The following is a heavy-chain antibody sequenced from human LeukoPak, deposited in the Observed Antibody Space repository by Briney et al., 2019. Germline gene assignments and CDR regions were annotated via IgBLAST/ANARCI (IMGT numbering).Heavy chain of an antibody. D-gene: IGHD3-16*02. V-gene: IGHV4-59*08. J-gene: IGHJ4*02. Sequence: PSETLSLTCTVSGGSINNYYWSWIRQPPGKGLEWIAYVYSSGSATYNPSLKSRVAVSVDMSKSQISLQLSSVTAADTAVYYCARLSDRQSRDFDYWGQGTLVTVSS. CDR1: GGSINNYY. CDR3: ARLSDRQSRDFDY. CDR2: VYSSGSA.